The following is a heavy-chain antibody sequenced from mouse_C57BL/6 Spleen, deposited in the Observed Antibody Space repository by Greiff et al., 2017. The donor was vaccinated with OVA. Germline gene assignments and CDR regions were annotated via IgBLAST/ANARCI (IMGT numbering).Heavy chain of an antibody. CDR3: ARHTAQALAY. CDR1: GFTFSSYG. Sequence: DVHLVESGGDLVKPGGSLKLSCAASGFTFSSYGMSWVRQTPDKRLEWVATISSGGSYTYYPDSVKGRFTISRDNAKNTLYLQMSSLKSEDTAMYYCARHTAQALAYWGQGTLVTVSA. J-gene: IGHJ3*01. D-gene: IGHD3-2*02. V-gene: IGHV5-6*01. CDR2: ISSGGSYT.